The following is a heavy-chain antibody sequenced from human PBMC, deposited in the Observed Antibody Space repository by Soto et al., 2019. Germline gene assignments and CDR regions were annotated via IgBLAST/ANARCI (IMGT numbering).Heavy chain of an antibody. CDR3: ARAALGNWFDP. V-gene: IGHV4-59*01. CDR1: GGSSSGYD. J-gene: IGHJ5*02. CDR2: IYHSGTT. D-gene: IGHD3-16*01. Sequence: SETLCVRCSVAGGSSSGYDWSWIRQLPGKGVEWLGFIYHSGTTNYNPSLKSRVTISVDTSKNQFSLKLTSVTAADTAVYYCARAALGNWFDPWGQGTLVTVSS.